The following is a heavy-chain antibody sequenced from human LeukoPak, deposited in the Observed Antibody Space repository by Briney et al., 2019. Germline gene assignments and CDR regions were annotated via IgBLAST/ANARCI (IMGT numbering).Heavy chain of an antibody. CDR2: IDWDDDK. CDR1: GFSLSTSGMR. D-gene: IGHD3-9*01. V-gene: IGHV2-70*04. CDR3: ARTHFDWSRLDY. J-gene: IGHJ4*02. Sequence: SGPTLVNPTQTLTLTCTFSGFSLSTSGMRVSWIRQPPGKALEWLARIDWDDDKFYSTSLKTRLTISKDTSKNQVVLTMTNMDPVDTATYYCARTHFDWSRLDYWGQGTLVTVSS.